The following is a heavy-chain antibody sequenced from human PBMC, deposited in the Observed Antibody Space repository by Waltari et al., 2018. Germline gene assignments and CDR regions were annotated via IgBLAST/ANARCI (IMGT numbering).Heavy chain of an antibody. D-gene: IGHD6-13*01. J-gene: IGHJ6*02. CDR1: GSSVRSGSYS. Sequence: QVQLQESGPGLVKPSETLSLPCTVSGSSVRSGSYSWSWIRQPPGKGLEWIGYIYYSGSTNYTPSLKSRVTISVDTSKNQFSLKLSSVTAADTAVYYCARSIAAAGNPYGMDVWGQGTTVTVSS. CDR2: IYYSGST. CDR3: ARSIAAAGNPYGMDV. V-gene: IGHV4-61*01.